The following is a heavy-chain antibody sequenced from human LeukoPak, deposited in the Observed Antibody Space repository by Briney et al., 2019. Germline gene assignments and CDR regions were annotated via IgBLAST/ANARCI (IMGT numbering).Heavy chain of an antibody. CDR1: GGSISSHY. CDR2: IYYSGST. Sequence: SETLSLTCTVSGGSISSHYWSWLRQPPGKGLEWIGYIYYSGSTNYNPSLKSRVTISVDTSKDQFSLKLSSVTAADTAVYYCARAPGAYDYVWGSYRLSWFDPWGQGTLVTVSS. J-gene: IGHJ5*02. D-gene: IGHD3-16*02. V-gene: IGHV4-59*11. CDR3: ARAPGAYDYVWGSYRLSWFDP.